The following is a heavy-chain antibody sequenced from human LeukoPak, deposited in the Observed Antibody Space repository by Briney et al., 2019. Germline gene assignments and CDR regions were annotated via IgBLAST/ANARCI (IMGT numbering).Heavy chain of an antibody. CDR3: AKDWDIAFDY. D-gene: IGHD5-12*01. J-gene: IGHJ4*02. CDR2: ISYDGSNK. Sequence: GGSLRLSCAASGFTFSSYGMHWVRQAPGMGLEWVAVISYDGSNKYYADSVKGRFTISRDNSKNTLYLQMNSLRAEDTAVYYCAKDWDIAFDYWGQGTLVTYSS. CDR1: GFTFSSYG. V-gene: IGHV3-30*18.